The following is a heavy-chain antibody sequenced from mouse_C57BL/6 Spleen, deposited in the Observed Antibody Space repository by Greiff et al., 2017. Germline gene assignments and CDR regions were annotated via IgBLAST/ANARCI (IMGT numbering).Heavy chain of an antibody. D-gene: IGHD3-3*01. Sequence: QVQLQQPGAELVKPGASVKLSCKASGYTFTSYWMQWVKQRPGQGLEWIGEIDPSDSYTNYNQKFKGKATLTVDTSSSTAYMQLSSLTSEDSAVYYCARGGWEGHYFGGWGTGTTVAVAS. J-gene: IGHJ1*03. CDR1: GYTFTSYW. V-gene: IGHV1-50*01. CDR2: IDPSDSYT. CDR3: ARGGWEGHYFGG.